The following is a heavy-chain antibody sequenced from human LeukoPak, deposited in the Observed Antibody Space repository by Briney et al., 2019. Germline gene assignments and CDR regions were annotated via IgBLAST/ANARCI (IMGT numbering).Heavy chain of an antibody. CDR2: LTVDGTHK. J-gene: IGHJ4*02. Sequence: GGSLRLSCAASGFTFRDYALQWLRQAPGKGLEWVASLTVDGTHKSYADSVKGRFTISRDNSKDTLYLEMNSLRAEDTAVYYCARDPKTVGTTGIFDYWGQGTLVTVSS. V-gene: IGHV3-30*04. D-gene: IGHD1-26*01. CDR3: ARDPKTVGTTGIFDY. CDR1: GFTFRDYA.